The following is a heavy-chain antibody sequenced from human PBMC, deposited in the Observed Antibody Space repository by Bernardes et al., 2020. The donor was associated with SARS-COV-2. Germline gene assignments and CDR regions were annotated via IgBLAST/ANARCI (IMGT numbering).Heavy chain of an antibody. D-gene: IGHD6-19*01. J-gene: IGHJ4*02. V-gene: IGHV4-59*12. Sequence: SETLSLTCSISGCSMRNYFWTWFRQPPGKGLEWIGSVNYSGSSSYNPSLRSGSSISLESSKNQFSLSLSSLTAADPAVYYCASHRHSSGWQEEAPPFALWGQGILVTVSS. CDR3: ASHRHSSGWQEEAPPFAL. CDR2: VNYSGSS. CDR1: GCSMRNYF.